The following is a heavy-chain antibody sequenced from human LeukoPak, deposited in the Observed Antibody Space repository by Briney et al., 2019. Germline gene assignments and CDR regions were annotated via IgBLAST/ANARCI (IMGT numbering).Heavy chain of an antibody. V-gene: IGHV1-18*04. J-gene: IGHJ4*02. Sequence: ASVKVSCKTSGYTFTSYGISWVRQAPGQGLEWMGWISAYNGNTNYAQKLQGRVTMTTDTSTSTAYMELRSLRSDDTAVYYCARDLQTGEVVAASYWGQGTLVTVSS. CDR3: ARDLQTGEVVAASY. CDR2: ISAYNGNT. CDR1: GYTFTSYG. D-gene: IGHD2-15*01.